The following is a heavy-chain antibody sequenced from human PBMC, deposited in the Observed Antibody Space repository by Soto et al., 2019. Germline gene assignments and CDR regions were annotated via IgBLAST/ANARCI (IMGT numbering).Heavy chain of an antibody. J-gene: IGHJ4*02. V-gene: IGHV1-69*02. D-gene: IGHD5-12*01. Sequence: GASVKVSCKAPGGTFSSYTISWVRQAPGQGLEWMGRIIPILGIANYAQKFQGRVTITADKSTSTAYMELSSLRSEDTAVYYCARGVAHSGYYAPGSYWGQGTLVTVSS. CDR3: ARGVAHSGYYAPGSY. CDR1: GGTFSSYT. CDR2: IIPILGIA.